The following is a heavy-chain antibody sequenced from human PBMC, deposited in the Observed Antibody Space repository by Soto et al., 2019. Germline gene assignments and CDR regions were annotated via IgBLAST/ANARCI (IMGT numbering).Heavy chain of an antibody. Sequence: GGSLRLSCAASGFIFSNYGMNWVRQAPGKGLEWVALISYDGNNNYYTDSVKGRFTISRDNSKSALYLQMNSLTPEDTAVYYCAKCTTPSCHLGSNYWDQGPRITVST. CDR2: ISYDGNNN. D-gene: IGHD2-2*01. CDR1: GFIFSNYG. J-gene: IGHJ4*02. CDR3: AKCTTPSCHLGSNY. V-gene: IGHV3-30-3*01.